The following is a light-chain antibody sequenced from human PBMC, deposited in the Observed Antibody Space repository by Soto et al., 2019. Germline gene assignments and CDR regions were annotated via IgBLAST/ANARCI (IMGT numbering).Light chain of an antibody. Sequence: DIQMTQSPSTLSASVGDRVTITCRASQSISSWLAWYQQKPGKAPNLLIYKASSLESGVPSRFSGSGSGTDFTLTISSLQPEDFATYYCLQYNSYLWTFGQGTKVDIK. CDR2: KAS. V-gene: IGKV1-5*03. J-gene: IGKJ1*01. CDR3: LQYNSYLWT. CDR1: QSISSW.